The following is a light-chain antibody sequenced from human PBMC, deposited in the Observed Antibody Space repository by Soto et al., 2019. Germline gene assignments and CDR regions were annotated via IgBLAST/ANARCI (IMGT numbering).Light chain of an antibody. CDR3: QHTFNSPPWT. J-gene: IGKJ1*01. Sequence: DIHMTQSPSSLSASIGGRVTITSRKSQNIDMYLNWYQQKPGKAPRVLISGASNLQSGVTSRFSGSGSGTDFTLTISSLQSEDFASYFCQHTFNSPPWTFGQGTKVDI. V-gene: IGKV1-39*01. CDR2: GAS. CDR1: QNIDMY.